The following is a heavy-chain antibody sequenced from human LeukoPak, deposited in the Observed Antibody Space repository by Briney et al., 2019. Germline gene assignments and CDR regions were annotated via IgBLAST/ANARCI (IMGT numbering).Heavy chain of an antibody. CDR2: ISGSGGST. Sequence: GGSLRLSCAASGFTFSSYAMSWVRQAPGKGLEWVSAISGSGGSTYYADSVKGRFTISRDNSKNTLYLQMNGLRAEDTAVYYCAKDSPPYDFWSGFATTHYYYYGMDVWGQGTTVTVSS. CDR3: AKDSPPYDFWSGFATTHYYYYGMDV. CDR1: GFTFSSYA. D-gene: IGHD3-3*01. V-gene: IGHV3-23*01. J-gene: IGHJ6*02.